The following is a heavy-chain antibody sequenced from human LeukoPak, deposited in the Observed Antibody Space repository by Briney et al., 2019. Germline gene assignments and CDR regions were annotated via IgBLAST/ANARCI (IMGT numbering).Heavy chain of an antibody. V-gene: IGHV3-30*02. J-gene: IGHJ4*02. D-gene: IGHD6-13*01. CDR3: ASRYSSSWSPIDY. CDR2: IRYDGSNK. CDR1: GFTFSSYG. Sequence: GGSLRLSCAASGFTFSSYGMHWVRQAPGKGLEWVAFIRYDGSNKYYADSVKGRFTISRDNSKNTLYLQMNSLRAEDTAVYYCASRYSSSWSPIDYWGQGTLVTVSS.